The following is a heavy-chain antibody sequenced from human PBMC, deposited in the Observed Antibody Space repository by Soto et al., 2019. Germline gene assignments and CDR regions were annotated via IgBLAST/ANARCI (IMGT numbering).Heavy chain of an antibody. V-gene: IGHV4-30-4*02. CDR3: AREGALLFGGNSDYYSTMDV. CDR1: GSPIIIGHYN. D-gene: IGHD2-21*02. Sequence: PSDALSRTSSYSGSPIIIGHYNGSWKRHLPGQGFEWIGYIYYSGDTSYNPSLKSRVTISIDTPKNQFSLKLSSVTAADTAFYYCAREGALLFGGNSDYYSTMDVWGQGTTVTVS. CDR2: IYYSGDT. J-gene: IGHJ6*02.